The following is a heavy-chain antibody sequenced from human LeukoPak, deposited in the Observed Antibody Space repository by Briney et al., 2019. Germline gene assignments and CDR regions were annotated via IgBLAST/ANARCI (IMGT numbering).Heavy chain of an antibody. V-gene: IGHV3-23*01. Sequence: PGASLRLSCAASGFTFSSYAMSWVRQAPGKGLEWVSAISGSGGSTYYADSVKGRFTISRDNSKNTLYLQMNSLRAEDTAAYYCAKEPYYYDSSGYPSFFDYWGQGTLVTVSS. CDR1: GFTFSSYA. D-gene: IGHD3-22*01. CDR3: AKEPYYYDSSGYPSFFDY. J-gene: IGHJ4*02. CDR2: ISGSGGST.